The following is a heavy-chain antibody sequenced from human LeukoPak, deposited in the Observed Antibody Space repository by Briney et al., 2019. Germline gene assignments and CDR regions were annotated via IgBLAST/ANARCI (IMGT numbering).Heavy chain of an antibody. D-gene: IGHD6-19*01. CDR3: ARDPHESSSGWSHFEY. V-gene: IGHV1-18*01. CDR2: INTYNGNT. CDR1: GYTFTSYG. J-gene: IGHJ4*02. Sequence: ASVKVSCKASGYTFTSYGISWVRQAPGQGLEWMGWINTYNGNTNYAQKLQGRVTMTTDTSTSTADMELRSLRSDDTAVYYCARDPHESSSGWSHFEYWGQGTLVTVSS.